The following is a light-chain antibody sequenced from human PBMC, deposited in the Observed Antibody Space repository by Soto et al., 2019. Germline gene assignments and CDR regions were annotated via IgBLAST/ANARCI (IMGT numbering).Light chain of an antibody. J-gene: IGKJ1*01. CDR1: QTVSSNF. Sequence: EIVLTQSPGTLSLSPGERGTLSCRASQTVSSNFLAWYQQKPGPAPRLLIFDASTRATGIPDRFTGSGSGTDFTLTISRLEPEDFAVYYCQFYGDPSKTFGQGTKVEIK. V-gene: IGKV3-20*01. CDR3: QFYGDPSKT. CDR2: DAS.